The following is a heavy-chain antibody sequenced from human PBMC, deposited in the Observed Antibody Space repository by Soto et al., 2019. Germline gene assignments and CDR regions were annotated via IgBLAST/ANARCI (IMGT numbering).Heavy chain of an antibody. D-gene: IGHD3-10*01. CDR1: GGSISSSSYY. CDR2: IYYSGNT. V-gene: IGHV4-39*01. CDR3: ARHNYGSGSTYFDY. J-gene: IGHJ4*02. Sequence: SETLSLTCTVSGGSISSSSYYWGWIRQPPGKGLEWIGNIYYSGNTNYNPSLKSRVTISVDTSKNQFSLKLNSMTAADTAVYYCARHNYGSGSTYFDYWGQGTLVTVSS.